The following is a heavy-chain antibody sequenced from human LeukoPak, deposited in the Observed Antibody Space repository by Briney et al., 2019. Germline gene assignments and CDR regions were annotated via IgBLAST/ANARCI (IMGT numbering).Heavy chain of an antibody. V-gene: IGHV3-9*01. J-gene: IGHJ4*02. D-gene: IGHD3-22*01. CDR3: AKASYYDSSGQTEIDY. CDR1: GFTLSNYW. CDR2: ISWNSGSI. Sequence: SLRLSCAASGFTLSNYWMHWVRQAPGKGLEWVSGISWNSGSIGYADSVKGRFTISRDNAKNSLYLQMNSLRAEDTALYYCAKASYYDSSGQTEIDYWGQGTLVTVSS.